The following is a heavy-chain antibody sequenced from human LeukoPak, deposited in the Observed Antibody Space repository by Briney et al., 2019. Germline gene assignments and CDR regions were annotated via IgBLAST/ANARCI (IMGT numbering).Heavy chain of an antibody. CDR3: ARRLGYCSGGSCKSYGMDV. D-gene: IGHD2-15*01. CDR2: IYPGDSDT. Sequence: GESLKISCKGSGYSFTSYWIGWVRQMPGKGVEWMGIIYPGDSDTRYSPSFQGQVTTSADKSISTAYLQWSSLKASDTAMYYCARRLGYCSGGSCKSYGMDVWGQGTTVTVSS. V-gene: IGHV5-51*01. J-gene: IGHJ6*02. CDR1: GYSFTSYW.